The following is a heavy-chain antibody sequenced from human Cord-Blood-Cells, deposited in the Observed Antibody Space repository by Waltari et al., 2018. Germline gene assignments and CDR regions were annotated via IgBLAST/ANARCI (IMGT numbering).Heavy chain of an antibody. CDR1: GFTFSSYG. Sequence: QVQLVESGGGVVQPGRSLRLSCAASGFTFSSYGMHWVRQAPGKGLEWVAVISYDGSNKYYADAVKGRFTISRDNSKNTLYLQMNSLRAEDTAVYYCAKGIAAAVTPDYWGQGTLVTVSS. CDR3: AKGIAAAVTPDY. CDR2: ISYDGSNK. J-gene: IGHJ4*02. V-gene: IGHV3-30*18. D-gene: IGHD6-13*01.